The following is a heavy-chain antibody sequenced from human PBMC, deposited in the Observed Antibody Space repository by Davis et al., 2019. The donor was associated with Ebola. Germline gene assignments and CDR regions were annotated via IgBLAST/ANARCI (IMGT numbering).Heavy chain of an antibody. J-gene: IGHJ2*01. V-gene: IGHV3-33*06. D-gene: IGHD1-26*01. CDR1: GFTFSSYG. Sequence: GESLKISCAASGFTFSSYGMPWVRQAPGKGLEWVAVIWYDGSNKYYADSVKGRFTISRDNSKNTLYLQMNSLRAEDTAVYYCAKDWGRELLNWYFDLWGRGTLVTVSS. CDR2: IWYDGSNK. CDR3: AKDWGRELLNWYFDL.